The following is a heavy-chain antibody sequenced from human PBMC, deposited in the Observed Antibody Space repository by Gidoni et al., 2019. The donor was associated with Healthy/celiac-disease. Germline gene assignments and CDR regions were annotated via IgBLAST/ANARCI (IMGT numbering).Heavy chain of an antibody. CDR2: IIPIFGTA. Sequence: QVQLVQSGAEVKKPGSSVQGSCKASGGTFSSYAISWVRQAPGQGLEWMGGIIPIFGTANYAQKFQGRVTITADESTSTAYMELSSLRSEDTAVYYCARYVRDGYNLPFDYWGQGTLVTVSS. CDR3: ARYVRDGYNLPFDY. CDR1: GGTFSSYA. D-gene: IGHD5-12*01. J-gene: IGHJ4*02. V-gene: IGHV1-69*01.